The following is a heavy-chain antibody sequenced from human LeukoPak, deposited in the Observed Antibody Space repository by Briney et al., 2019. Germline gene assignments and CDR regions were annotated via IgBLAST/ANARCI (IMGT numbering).Heavy chain of an antibody. CDR3: ARDDGGVDSGGHLDGGVDSGGYWGAFDI. J-gene: IGHJ3*02. CDR2: IYHSGST. Sequence: SETLSLTCAVSGGSISSSNWWSWVRQPPGQGLEWIGEIYHSGSTYSNPSLKSRVTISVGTSRNQFSLNLSSVTAADTDVYYCARDDGGVDSGGHLDGGVDSGGYWGAFDIGGQGTMGTVSA. CDR1: GGSISSSNW. V-gene: IGHV4-4*02. D-gene: IGHD3-22*01.